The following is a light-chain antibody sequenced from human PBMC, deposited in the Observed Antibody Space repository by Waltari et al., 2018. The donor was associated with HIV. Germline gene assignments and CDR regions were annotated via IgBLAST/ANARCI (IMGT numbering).Light chain of an antibody. CDR1: SSNIGSNY. V-gene: IGLV1-47*01. CDR3: AAWDDSLSAVV. Sequence: QSVLTQPPSASGTPGQRVTISCSGSSSNIGSNYVHWYQQLTGTAPKFLIYVNNQRPSWVADRISGSKSGTSASLAIIWLRSEEEADYYWAAWDDSLSAVVFGGGTKLTVL. CDR2: VNN. J-gene: IGLJ2*01.